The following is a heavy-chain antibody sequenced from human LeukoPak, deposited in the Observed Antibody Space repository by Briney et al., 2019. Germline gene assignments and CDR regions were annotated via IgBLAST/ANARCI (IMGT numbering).Heavy chain of an antibody. CDR1: GYTFTSYG. CDR2: ISAYNGNT. D-gene: IGHD3-10*01. CDR3: ARLNFGSEDY. J-gene: IGHJ4*02. V-gene: IGHV1-18*01. Sequence: ASVKVSCEASGYTFTSYGISWVRQAPGQGLEWMGWISAYNGNTNYAQRLQGRVTMSTDTSTRRAYMELRSLRSDDTAVYYCARLNFGSEDYWGQGTLVTVSS.